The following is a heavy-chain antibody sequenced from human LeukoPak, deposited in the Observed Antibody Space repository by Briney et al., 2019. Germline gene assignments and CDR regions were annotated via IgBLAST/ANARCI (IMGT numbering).Heavy chain of an antibody. J-gene: IGHJ5*02. CDR1: GFTFSSYS. V-gene: IGHV3-48*04. D-gene: IGHD4-17*01. CDR3: ARVGTVTTLGLYYTWFDP. CDR2: ISSSGSTI. Sequence: PGGSLRLSCAASGFTFSSYSMNWVRQAPGKGLEWVSYISSSGSTIYYADSVKGRFTISRDNAKNSLYLQMNSLRAEDTALYHCARVGTVTTLGLYYTWFDPWGQGTLVTVSS.